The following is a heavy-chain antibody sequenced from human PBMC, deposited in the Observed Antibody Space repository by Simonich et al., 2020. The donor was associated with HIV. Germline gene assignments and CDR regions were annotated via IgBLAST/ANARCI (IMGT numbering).Heavy chain of an antibody. CDR2: NNPNSGGT. V-gene: IGHV1-2*06. Sequence: QVQLVQSGAEVKKPGASVKGSCKASGYTFTDYNIHWVRQAPGQGLEYRGRNNPNSGGTDYPQKFQGRVTLTRYTSISTAYMELSSLRSDDTAVYFCTRGPSHGAFDIWGQGTVVTVSS. J-gene: IGHJ3*02. CDR3: TRGPSHGAFDI. CDR1: GYTFTDYN.